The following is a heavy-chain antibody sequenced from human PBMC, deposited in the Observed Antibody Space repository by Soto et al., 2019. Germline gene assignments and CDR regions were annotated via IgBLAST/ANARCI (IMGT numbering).Heavy chain of an antibody. CDR2: ISGSDTST. CDR3: AKDPRYCSGGTCFPEGEHWLDS. D-gene: IGHD2-15*01. V-gene: IGHV3-23*01. J-gene: IGHJ5*01. CDR1: GFTFSSYA. Sequence: GGSLRLSCAASGFTFSSYAMSWVRQAPGKGLEWVSVISGSDTSTYYADSVKGRFTISRDNSKNTLYLQMNSLRAEDTAVYYCAKDPRYCSGGTCFPEGEHWLDSWGQGTLVTVSS.